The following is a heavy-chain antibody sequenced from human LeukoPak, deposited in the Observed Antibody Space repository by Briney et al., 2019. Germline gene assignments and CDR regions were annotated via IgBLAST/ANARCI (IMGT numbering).Heavy chain of an antibody. CDR1: GYTFTSYD. V-gene: IGHV1-8*03. Sequence: ASVKVSCKASGYTFTSYDINWVRQATGQGLEWMGWMNPNSGNTGYAQKFQGRVTITRNTSISTAYMELSSLGSEDTAVYYCARGTDDFWSGYPDYWGQGTLVTVSS. D-gene: IGHD3-3*01. CDR3: ARGTDDFWSGYPDY. CDR2: MNPNSGNT. J-gene: IGHJ4*02.